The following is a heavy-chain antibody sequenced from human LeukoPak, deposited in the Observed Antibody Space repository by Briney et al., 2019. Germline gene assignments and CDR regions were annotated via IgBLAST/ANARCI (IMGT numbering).Heavy chain of an antibody. J-gene: IGHJ6*02. V-gene: IGHV3-30-3*01. CDR1: GFTFSSYA. CDR3: ARGSLWSGYLSYYYGMDV. CDR2: ISYDGSNK. D-gene: IGHD3-3*01. Sequence: GRSLRLSCAASGFTFSSYAMHWVRQAPGKGLGWVAVISYDGSNKYYADSVKGRFTISRDNSKNTLYLQMNSLRAEDTAVYYCARGSLWSGYLSYYYGMDVWGQGTTVTVSS.